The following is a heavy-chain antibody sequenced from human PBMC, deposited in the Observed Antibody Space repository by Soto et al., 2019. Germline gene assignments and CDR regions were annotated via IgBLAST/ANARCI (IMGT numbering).Heavy chain of an antibody. CDR1: GGTFSSYA. J-gene: IGHJ6*02. CDR2: IIPIFGTA. Sequence: ASVKVSCKASGGTFSSYAISWVRQAPGQGLEWMGGIIPIFGTANYAQKFQGRVTITADESTSTAYMELSSLRSEDTAVYYCASSITIFGVVIKDGMDVWGQGNTVTVS. CDR3: ASSITIFGVVIKDGMDV. D-gene: IGHD3-3*01. V-gene: IGHV1-69*13.